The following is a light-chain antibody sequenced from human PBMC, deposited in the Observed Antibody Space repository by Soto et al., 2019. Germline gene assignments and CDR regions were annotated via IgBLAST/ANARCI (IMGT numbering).Light chain of an antibody. CDR3: QQYNSYSPYT. CDR1: QSISSW. V-gene: IGKV1-5*01. CDR2: DAS. Sequence: DIQMTQSPSTLSASVGDRVTITCRASQSISSWLAWYQQKPGKAPKLLIYDASSLESGVRSRFSGSGSGTEFTLTISSLQPDDFAPYYCQQYNSYSPYTFGQGTKLEIK. J-gene: IGKJ2*01.